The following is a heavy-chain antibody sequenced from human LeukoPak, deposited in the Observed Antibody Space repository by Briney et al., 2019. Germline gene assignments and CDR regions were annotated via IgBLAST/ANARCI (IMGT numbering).Heavy chain of an antibody. V-gene: IGHV4-39*01. CDR3: ARATTYSSSWTLYYYYYYMDV. J-gene: IGHJ6*03. D-gene: IGHD6-13*01. Sequence: SETLSLTCTVSGGSISSSSYYWGWIRQPPGKGLEWIGSIYYSGSTYYNPSLKSRVTISVDTSKNQFSLKLSSVTAADTAVYYCARATTYSSSWTLYYYYYYMDVWGKGTTVTISS. CDR1: GGSISSSSYY. CDR2: IYYSGST.